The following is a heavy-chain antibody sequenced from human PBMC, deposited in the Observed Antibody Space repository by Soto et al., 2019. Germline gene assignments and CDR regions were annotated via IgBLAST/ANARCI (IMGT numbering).Heavy chain of an antibody. D-gene: IGHD5-18*01. V-gene: IGHV3-23*01. Sequence: EVQLLESGGGLVQPGGSLRLSCAASGFTFSSYAMSWVRQAPGKGLEWVSAISGSGGSTYYADSVKGRFTISRDNSMNALYLQTISLSAAATAVSYCARTLYSNATGYGAQGTLGTVSS. CDR3: ARTLYSNATGY. J-gene: IGHJ4*02. CDR1: GFTFSSYA. CDR2: ISGSGGST.